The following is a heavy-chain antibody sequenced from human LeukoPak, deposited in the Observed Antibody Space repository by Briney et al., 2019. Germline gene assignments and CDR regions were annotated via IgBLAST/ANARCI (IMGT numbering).Heavy chain of an antibody. CDR2: IYYSGST. V-gene: IGHV4-59*01. CDR1: GGSISSYY. CDR3: ARVSRRLNYDILTGYPYYFDY. D-gene: IGHD3-9*01. J-gene: IGHJ4*02. Sequence: PSETLSLTCTVSGGSISSYYWSWIRRPPGKGLEWIGYIYYSGSTNYNPSLKSRVTISVDTSKNQFSLKLSSVTAAHTAVYYCARVSRRLNYDILTGYPYYFDYWGQGTLVTVSS.